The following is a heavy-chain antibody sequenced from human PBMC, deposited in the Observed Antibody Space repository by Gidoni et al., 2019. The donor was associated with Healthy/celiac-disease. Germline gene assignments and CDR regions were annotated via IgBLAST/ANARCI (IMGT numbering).Heavy chain of an antibody. CDR2: INHSGST. J-gene: IGHJ6*02. CDR3: ARGWGYCSSTSCYSDYYYYGMDV. D-gene: IGHD2-2*02. V-gene: IGHV4-34*01. Sequence: QVQLQQWGAGLLKPSETLSLTCAVYGGSFSGYYWSWLRQPPGKGLEWIGEINHSGSTNYNPSLKSRVTISVDTSKNQFSLKLSSVTAADTAVYYCARGWGYCSSTSCYSDYYYYGMDVWGQGTTVTVSS. CDR1: GGSFSGYY.